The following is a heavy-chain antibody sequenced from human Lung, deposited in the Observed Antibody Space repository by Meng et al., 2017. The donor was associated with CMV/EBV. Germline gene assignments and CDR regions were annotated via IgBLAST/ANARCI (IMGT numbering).Heavy chain of an antibody. D-gene: IGHD5-24*01. J-gene: IGHJ3*02. V-gene: IGHV3-66*02. Sequence: GEXXKISCAASGFTVINNYMNWVRQAPGKGLEWVSIIYAGGSTDYADAVNGRFTISRDNFKNTIYHQMNRLRPEGTAVYYCAGEKEERRSTISSFDNWSQGTMVTVSS. CDR2: IYAGGST. CDR3: AGEKEERRSTISSFDN. CDR1: GFTVINNY.